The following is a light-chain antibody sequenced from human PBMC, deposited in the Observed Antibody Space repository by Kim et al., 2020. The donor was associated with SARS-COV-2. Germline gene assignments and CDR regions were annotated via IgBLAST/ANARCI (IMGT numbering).Light chain of an antibody. V-gene: IGLV1-40*01. CDR1: TTNIVDGYD. J-gene: IGLJ2*01. Sequence: RVTITSSGSTTNIVDGYDVLCRQQLPGTAPTLLIYGNGNRPSGVPDRFSGSTSGTSASLAITGLQAEDEADYYCQSYDSSLSGSVFGGGTQLTVL. CDR3: QSYDSSLSGSV. CDR2: GNG.